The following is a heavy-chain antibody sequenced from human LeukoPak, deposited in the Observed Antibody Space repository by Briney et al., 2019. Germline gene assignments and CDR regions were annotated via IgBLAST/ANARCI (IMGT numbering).Heavy chain of an antibody. D-gene: IGHD6-19*01. Sequence: SETLSLTCSVSGGSINTYYGSWIRQSAGKGLEWIGRIHTSGSTNYNPSLKSRVTMSVDTSKNQFSLKLSSVSAADTGVYYCARAPEFSSGWLLGCWGQGSLVTVSS. CDR3: ARAPEFSSGWLLGC. CDR2: IHTSGST. J-gene: IGHJ4*02. V-gene: IGHV4-4*07. CDR1: GGSINTYY.